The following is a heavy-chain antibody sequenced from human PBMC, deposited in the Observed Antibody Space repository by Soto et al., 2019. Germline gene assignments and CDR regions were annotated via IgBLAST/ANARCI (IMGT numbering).Heavy chain of an antibody. D-gene: IGHD2-2*01. J-gene: IGHJ5*02. CDR1: DFSVTNAW. CDR3: TTYLYCSSTSCYPENWFDP. Sequence: EVQLVESGGGLVKPGGSLRLSCAASDFSVTNAWMSWVRQAPGKGLEWVGRIKSKSDAGTTDYAAPVNGRFTISRDDSKNTLYLQMNSLKTEYTAVYYCTTYLYCSSTSCYPENWFDPWGQGTLVTVSS. CDR2: IKSKSDAGTT. V-gene: IGHV3-15*01.